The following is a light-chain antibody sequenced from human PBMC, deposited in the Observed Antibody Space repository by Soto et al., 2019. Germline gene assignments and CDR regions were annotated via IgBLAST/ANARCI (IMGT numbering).Light chain of an antibody. J-gene: IGLJ3*02. Sequence: NFMLTQPHSVSESPGKTVIISCTRSSGSIASNYVQWYQQRPGSSPHTVIYEDNQRPSGVPARFSGSIDSSSNSASLTISGLETVDEADYYCQSYDATNQVFGGGTKLTVL. CDR2: EDN. V-gene: IGLV6-57*01. CDR3: QSYDATNQV. CDR1: SGSIASNY.